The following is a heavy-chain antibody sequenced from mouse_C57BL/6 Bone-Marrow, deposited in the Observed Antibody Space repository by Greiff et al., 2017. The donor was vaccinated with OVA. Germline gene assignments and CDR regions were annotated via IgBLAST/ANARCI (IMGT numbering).Heavy chain of an antibody. CDR3: ARKGQLRLPYYYDY. Sequence: QVQLQQSGPELVKPGASVKISCKASGYTFTDYYIHWVKQSPGQGLEWIGWIFPGSGSTYYNEKFKGKATLTVDKSSSTAYMLLSSLTSEDSAVYVGARKGQLRLPYYYDYWGQGTTLTVSS. V-gene: IGHV1-75*01. CDR2: IFPGSGST. CDR1: GYTFTDYY. D-gene: IGHD3-2*02. J-gene: IGHJ2*01.